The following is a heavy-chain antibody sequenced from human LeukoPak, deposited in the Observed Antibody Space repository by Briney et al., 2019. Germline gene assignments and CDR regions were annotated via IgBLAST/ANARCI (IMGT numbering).Heavy chain of an antibody. V-gene: IGHV3-23*01. CDR3: AKDLGGGGSGSYYFDY. CDR2: ISPSGSIS. Sequence: PGGSLRLSCAASGFTFSSHGINWVREAPGKGLEWVSGISPSGSISYYADSVKGGFTISRDNSKNTLYLQMNSLRVEDTAVYYCAKDLGGGGSGSYYFDYWGQGTLVTVSS. CDR1: GFTFSSHG. J-gene: IGHJ4*02. D-gene: IGHD3-16*01.